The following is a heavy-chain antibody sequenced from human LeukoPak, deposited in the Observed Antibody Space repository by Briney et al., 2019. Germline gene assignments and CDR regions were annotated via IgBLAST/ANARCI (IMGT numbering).Heavy chain of an antibody. V-gene: IGHV3-23*01. CDR3: AKDIVPVPYYDILTGYTT. CDR1: GFTISNYG. J-gene: IGHJ5*02. D-gene: IGHD3-9*01. CDR2: ISGSGGST. Sequence: GGSLRLSCAASGFTISNYGMSWVRQAPGKGLEWVSAISGSGGSTYYADSVKGRFTISRDNSKNTLYLQMNSLRAEDTAVYYCAKDIVPVPYYDILTGYTTWGQGTLVTVSS.